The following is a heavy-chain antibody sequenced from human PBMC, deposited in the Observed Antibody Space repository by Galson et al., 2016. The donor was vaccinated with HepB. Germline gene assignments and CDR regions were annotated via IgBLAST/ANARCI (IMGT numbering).Heavy chain of an antibody. CDR1: GDSVSSNGAA. CDR3: ARDRGTWDGSGELIDI. J-gene: IGHJ3*02. D-gene: IGHD3-10*01. CDR2: TYYRSKWSK. Sequence: AISGDSVSSNGAAWNWIRQSPSRGLEWLGRTYYRSKWSKKYAVSVQGRITINPDTSKNQFSLQLNSVTPEDTAVDDCARDRGTWDGSGELIDIWGQGTMVTVSS. V-gene: IGHV6-1*01.